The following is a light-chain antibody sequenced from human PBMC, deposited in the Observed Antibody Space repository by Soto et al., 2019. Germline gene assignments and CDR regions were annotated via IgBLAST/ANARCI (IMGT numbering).Light chain of an antibody. CDR3: QRYSSSPLYA. V-gene: IGKV3-20*01. CDR2: GTS. Sequence: EIVLTQSPGTLSLSPGERATFSCRASQSVNSDYLAWYQQRPGLAPRLLIYGTSNRATGIPDRFSGSGSGTDFTLTINTLEPEDFAVYYCQRYSSSPLYAFGQGTKLEIK. CDR1: QSVNSDY. J-gene: IGKJ2*01.